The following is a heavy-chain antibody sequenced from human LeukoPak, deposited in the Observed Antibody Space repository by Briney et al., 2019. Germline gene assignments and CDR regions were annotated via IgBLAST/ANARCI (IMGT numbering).Heavy chain of an antibody. CDR1: GASVSSYY. CDR3: ARKDGDI. Sequence: SETLSLTCTVSGASVSSYYWIWIRQPAGRGLEWIGRIDASESTNYNPSLKSRVTMSVDSSKNQFSLKVSSVTAADTAVYYCARKDGDIWGQGTMVTVSS. CDR2: IDASEST. J-gene: IGHJ3*02. V-gene: IGHV4-4*07. D-gene: IGHD5-24*01.